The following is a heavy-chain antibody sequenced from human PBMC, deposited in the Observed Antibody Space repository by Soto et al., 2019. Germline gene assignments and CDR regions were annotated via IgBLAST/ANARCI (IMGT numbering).Heavy chain of an antibody. J-gene: IGHJ4*02. D-gene: IGHD2-2*01. CDR2: IIPVSGAA. CDR1: GGTFGSYA. Sequence: QVQLVQSGAEVKKPGSSVKVSCKASGGTFGSYAFSWVRQAPGQGLEWMGGIIPVSGAAHYAQKFQGRVPITADESTSTAYMELSNLSSQDTAVYYCATALGCRSTSCTLDYWGQGTRVIVSS. CDR3: ATALGCRSTSCTLDY. V-gene: IGHV1-69*01.